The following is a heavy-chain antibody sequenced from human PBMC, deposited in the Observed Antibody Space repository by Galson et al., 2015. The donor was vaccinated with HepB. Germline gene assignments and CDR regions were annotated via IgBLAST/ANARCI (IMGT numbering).Heavy chain of an antibody. J-gene: IGHJ4*02. D-gene: IGHD2-15*01. CDR1: GLIFSNYG. Sequence: SLRLSCAASGLIFSNYGMHWVRQAPGKGLEWVAVISCHGTTKYYADSVKGRFTISRDNSKNMLYLQMNSLRAEDTAVYYCAKGFPDCSGSSCRGKKNFDYWGQGTLVTVSS. CDR3: AKGFPDCSGSSCRGKKNFDY. CDR2: ISCHGTTK. V-gene: IGHV3-30*18.